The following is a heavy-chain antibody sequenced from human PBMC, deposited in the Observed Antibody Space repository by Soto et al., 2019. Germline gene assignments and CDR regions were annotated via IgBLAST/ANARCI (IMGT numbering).Heavy chain of an antibody. V-gene: IGHV3-23*01. D-gene: IGHD2-15*01. CDR3: AKETQTRIIVYYYYYMDV. Sequence: PGGSLRLSCAASGFTFSSYAMSWVRQAPGKGLEWVSAISGSGGSTYYADSVKGRFTISRDNSKNTLYLQMNSLRAEDTAVYYCAKETQTRIIVYYYYYMDVWGKGTTVTVSS. CDR1: GFTFSSYA. CDR2: ISGSGGST. J-gene: IGHJ6*03.